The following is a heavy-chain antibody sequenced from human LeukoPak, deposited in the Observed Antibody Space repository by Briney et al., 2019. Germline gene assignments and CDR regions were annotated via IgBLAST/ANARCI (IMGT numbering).Heavy chain of an antibody. Sequence: GGSLRVSCAASGFTFTTYAMTWVRQAPGKGLEWVSSVSKSDGTTYYADSVKGRLTISRDNSKNTLHLQMNGLRAEDTAVYYCARGSYGMDVWGQRTTVTVSS. CDR2: VSKSDGTT. J-gene: IGHJ6*02. CDR3: ARGSYGMDV. CDR1: GFTFTTYA. V-gene: IGHV3-23*01.